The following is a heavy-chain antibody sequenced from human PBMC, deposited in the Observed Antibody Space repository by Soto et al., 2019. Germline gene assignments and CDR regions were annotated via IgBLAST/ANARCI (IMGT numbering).Heavy chain of an antibody. J-gene: IGHJ4*02. CDR2: IYHSGST. CDR3: ASRFVDSATGYFDR. CDR1: GGSIINGNYS. D-gene: IGHD5-12*01. V-gene: IGHV4-30-2*01. Sequence: SETLSLTCLVSGGSIINGNYSWTWIRQPPGKALEWIGYIYHSGSTYYNPSLRSRVTLSVDRSKNQFSLNMKSMTAADTAVYYCASRFVDSATGYFDRWGQGTLVTVSS.